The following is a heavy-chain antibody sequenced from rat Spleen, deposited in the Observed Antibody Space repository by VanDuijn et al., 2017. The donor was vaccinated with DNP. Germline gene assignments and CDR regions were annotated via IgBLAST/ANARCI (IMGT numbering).Heavy chain of an antibody. CDR3: SRYGDYSALDV. V-gene: IGHV2S12*01. D-gene: IGHD1-11*01. J-gene: IGHJ4*01. CDR2: ISSGGST. CDR1: GFSLTSYG. Sequence: QVQLKESGPGLVQPSQTLSLTCTVSGFSLTSYGVSWVRQPPGKGLEWIATISSGGSTYYNSALKSRLSISRDTSKSQVFLKMNNQQTEDTAVYYCSRYGDYSALDVWGQGTSVTVSS.